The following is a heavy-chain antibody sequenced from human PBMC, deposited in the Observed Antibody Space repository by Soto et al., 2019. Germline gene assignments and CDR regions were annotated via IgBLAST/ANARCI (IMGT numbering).Heavy chain of an antibody. CDR2: IYHSVST. J-gene: IGHJ4*02. D-gene: IGHD4-17*01. CDR1: GGSISSGGYS. CDR3: ARAMTTVTTIDY. Sequence: QLQLQESGSGLVKPSQTLSLTCAVSGGSISSGGYSWSWIRQPPGQGLEWIGYIYHSVSTYYDPSLKSRVTISVDRSKNQFSLKLSSVTAADTAVYYCARAMTTVTTIDYWGQGTLVTVSS. V-gene: IGHV4-30-2*01.